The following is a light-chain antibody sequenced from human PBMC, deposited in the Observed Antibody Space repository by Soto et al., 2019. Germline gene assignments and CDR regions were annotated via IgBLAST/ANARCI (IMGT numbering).Light chain of an antibody. CDR3: QQRSNWPPET. V-gene: IGKV1-5*03. CDR2: KAS. CDR1: HTITSW. J-gene: IGKJ5*01. Sequence: DTHMTPSPSTPSVSVGHRVNISCXXIHTITSWLAWDQQKPGKAPKLLIYKASPLKSGVPARFSGSGSGTDFTLTISSLEPEDFAVYYCQQRSNWPPETFGQGTRLEI.